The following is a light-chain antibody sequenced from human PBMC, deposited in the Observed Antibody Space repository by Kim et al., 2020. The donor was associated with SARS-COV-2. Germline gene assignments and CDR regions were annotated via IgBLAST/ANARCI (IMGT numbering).Light chain of an antibody. V-gene: IGLV1-51*01. J-gene: IGLJ2*01. CDR2: DNN. CDR1: SSSIVNNY. Sequence: GREVTISCSGSSSSIVNNYVSWYQQLPGTAPKRLIYDNNKRPSGIPDRFSGSKSGTSATLGITGLQTGDEADYYCGTWDSSLSAGVFGGGTQLTVL. CDR3: GTWDSSLSAGV.